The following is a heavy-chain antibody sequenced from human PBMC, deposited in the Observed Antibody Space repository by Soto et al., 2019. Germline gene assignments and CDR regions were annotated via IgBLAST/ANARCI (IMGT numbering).Heavy chain of an antibody. CDR1: GLTFSSYG. CDR3: AKYGY. V-gene: IGHV3-30*18. CDR2: ISYDGSNK. D-gene: IGHD3-10*01. Sequence: QVQLVESGGGVVQPGRSLRLSCAASGLTFSSYGMHWVRQAPGKGLEWVAVISYDGSNKYYADSVKGRFTISRDNSKNTLYLQMNSLRAEDTAVYDCAKYGYWGQGTLVTVSS. J-gene: IGHJ4*02.